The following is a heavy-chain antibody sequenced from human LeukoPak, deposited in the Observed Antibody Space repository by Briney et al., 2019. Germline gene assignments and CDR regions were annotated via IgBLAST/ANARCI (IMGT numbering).Heavy chain of an antibody. V-gene: IGHV3-23*01. J-gene: IGHJ4*02. D-gene: IGHD3-3*01. CDR2: ISGSGGST. Sequence: GGSLRLSCAASGFTFSSYAMSWVRQAPGKGLEWVSAISGSGGSTYYADSVKGRFTISRDNSKNTLYLQMNRLRAEDTAVYYCAKAHYDFWSGYYAPDYWGQGTLVTVSS. CDR1: GFTFSSYA. CDR3: AKAHYDFWSGYYAPDY.